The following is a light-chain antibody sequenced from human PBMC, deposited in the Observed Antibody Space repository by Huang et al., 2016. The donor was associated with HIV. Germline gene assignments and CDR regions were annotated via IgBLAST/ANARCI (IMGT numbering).Light chain of an antibody. V-gene: IGKV1-39*01. Sequence: DIQMTQSPSSLSASVGDRVTITCRASQSISSYLNWYQQKPGKAPKLLFYAASSLHSGVPSRFSGSGSGTDFTLTISSLQPEDFATYYCQQSYSTLRYTFGQGTKLEIK. J-gene: IGKJ2*01. CDR3: QQSYSTLRYT. CDR2: AAS. CDR1: QSISSY.